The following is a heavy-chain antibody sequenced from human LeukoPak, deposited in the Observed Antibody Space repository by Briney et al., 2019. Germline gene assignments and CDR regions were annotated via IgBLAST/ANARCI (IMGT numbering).Heavy chain of an antibody. CDR2: TYYRSKWYT. V-gene: IGHV6-1*01. D-gene: IGHD3-16*01. CDR1: GDSVSINSAG. J-gene: IGHJ3*02. Sequence: SQTLSLTYAISGDSVSINSAGWNWIRQSPSRGLEWLGRTYYRSKWYTDFAPFLRNRITINPDTSMNQFSLQLTSVTPEDTAVYYCARGGLISLAYTPLGAFDIWGQGTMVSVSS. CDR3: ARGGLISLAYTPLGAFDI.